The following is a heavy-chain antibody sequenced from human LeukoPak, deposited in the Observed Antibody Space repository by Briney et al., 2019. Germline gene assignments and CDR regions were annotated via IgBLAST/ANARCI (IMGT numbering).Heavy chain of an antibody. V-gene: IGHV4-4*02. CDR2: IHHSGST. Sequence: PSETVSLTCAVSGVSIVSNCWWNWVRQSPGKGLEWIGQIHHSGSTIYNPSLKSRVTISVDKSRSQLSLKVDSVTAADSAVYYCARDCSGDGCYSRTLAIWGQGTMVIVSS. CDR3: ARDCSGDGCYSRTLAI. CDR1: GVSIVSNCW. D-gene: IGHD2-15*01. J-gene: IGHJ3*02.